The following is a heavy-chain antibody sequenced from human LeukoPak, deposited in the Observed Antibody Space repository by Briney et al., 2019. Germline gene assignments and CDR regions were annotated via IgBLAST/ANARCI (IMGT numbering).Heavy chain of an antibody. CDR3: ARALSHCLDY. J-gene: IGHJ4*02. Sequence: PGGSLSLSCVVPGFNFSNYWMNWVRQAPGKGLEWVANIKHDGSEKYYVDSVKGRFSISRDNAKKSLYLQMNSLRAEDTAVYYCARALSHCLDYWGQGTLVTVSS. CDR1: GFNFSNYW. D-gene: IGHD3-16*01. V-gene: IGHV3-7*01. CDR2: IKHDGSEK.